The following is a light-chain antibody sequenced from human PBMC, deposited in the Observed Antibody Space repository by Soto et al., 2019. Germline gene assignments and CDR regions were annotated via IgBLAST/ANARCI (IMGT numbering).Light chain of an antibody. Sequence: EIVLKQSPATLSLSPGERATLSCRASQSVSSYLAWYQQKPGQAPRLLIYDASNRATGIPARFSGSGSGTDFTLTISSLEPEDFAVYYCQQRSNWPPGITFGPGTKVDIK. CDR3: QQRSNWPPGIT. CDR1: QSVSSY. CDR2: DAS. J-gene: IGKJ3*01. V-gene: IGKV3-11*01.